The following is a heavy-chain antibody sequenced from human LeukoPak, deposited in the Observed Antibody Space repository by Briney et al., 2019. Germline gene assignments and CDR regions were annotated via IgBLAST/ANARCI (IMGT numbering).Heavy chain of an antibody. CDR2: FIPILGTA. V-gene: IGHV1-69*06. Sequence: ASVKVSCKASGATFSYYALNWVRQAPGQGLEWMGVFIPILGTANSTQKFQDRVTITADMSTNTAYMELSSLRSEDTAVYFCAGIPVFGVVLHQEPVWGKGTTVTVSS. CDR3: AGIPVFGVVLHQEPV. J-gene: IGHJ6*04. CDR1: GATFSYYA. D-gene: IGHD3-3*01.